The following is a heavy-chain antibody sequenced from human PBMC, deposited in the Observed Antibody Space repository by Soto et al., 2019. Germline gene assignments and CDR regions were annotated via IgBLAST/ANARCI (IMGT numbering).Heavy chain of an antibody. Sequence: SETLSLTCAVSGGSISSSNWWSWVRQPPGKGLEWIGEIYHSGSTNYNPSLKSRVTISVDKSKNQFSLKLSSVTAAGTAVYYCAREAEYSSSSYAFDIWGQGTNVTVSS. CDR3: AREAEYSSSSYAFDI. J-gene: IGHJ3*02. V-gene: IGHV4-4*02. D-gene: IGHD6-6*01. CDR1: GGSISSSNW. CDR2: IYHSGST.